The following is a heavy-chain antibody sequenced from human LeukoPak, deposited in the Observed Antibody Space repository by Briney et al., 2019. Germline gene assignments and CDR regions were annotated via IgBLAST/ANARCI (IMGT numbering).Heavy chain of an antibody. Sequence: GGSLRLSCAASGFTFSSYVMHWVRQAPGKGLEWVAIISYDGSNEYYADSVKGRFTISKDNSKNTLYLQMNSLRAEDTAVYYCAKSGLNRFDYWGQGTLVTVSS. D-gene: IGHD2-15*01. CDR3: AKSGLNRFDY. CDR1: GFTFSSYV. CDR2: ISYDGSNE. J-gene: IGHJ4*02. V-gene: IGHV3-30*04.